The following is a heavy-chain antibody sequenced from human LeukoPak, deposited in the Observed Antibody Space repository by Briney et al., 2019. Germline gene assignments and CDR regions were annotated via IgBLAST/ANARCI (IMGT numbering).Heavy chain of an antibody. Sequence: GGSLRLSCAASGFTFSSYSMNWVRQAPGKGLEWVSSISSSSSYIYYADSVKGRFTISRDNAKNSLYLQMNSLRAEDTAVYYCARAYCSSTRCSYYFDSWGQGTLVTVSS. D-gene: IGHD2-2*01. CDR1: GFTFSSYS. V-gene: IGHV3-21*01. CDR3: ARAYCSSTRCSYYFDS. J-gene: IGHJ4*02. CDR2: ISSSSSYI.